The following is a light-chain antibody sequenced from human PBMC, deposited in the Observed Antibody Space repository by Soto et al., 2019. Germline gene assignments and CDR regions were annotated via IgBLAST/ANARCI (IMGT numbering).Light chain of an antibody. CDR1: NIGSKS. J-gene: IGLJ2*01. CDR3: QVWENYSDHVV. V-gene: IGLV3-21*01. CDR2: YDR. Sequence: SYELTKPPSVSVAPGETATITCGGHNIGSKSVHWYQQKPGQAPVLVIYYDRDRPSGIPERFSGSNSGNTATLTISRVEAGDEADYYCQVWENYSDHVVFGGGTKVTVL.